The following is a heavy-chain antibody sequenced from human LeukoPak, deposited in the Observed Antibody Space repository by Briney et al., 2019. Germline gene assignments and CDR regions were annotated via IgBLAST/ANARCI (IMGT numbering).Heavy chain of an antibody. Sequence: SETLSLTCTVSGGSISSYYWSWIRQPPGKGLEWIGYIYYSGSTNDNPSLKSRVTISVDTPKNQSSLKLSSVTAADTAVYYCARAMITFGGVISDYFDYWGQGTLVTVSS. V-gene: IGHV4-59*01. CDR1: GGSISSYY. CDR2: IYYSGST. D-gene: IGHD3-16*01. CDR3: ARAMITFGGVISDYFDY. J-gene: IGHJ4*02.